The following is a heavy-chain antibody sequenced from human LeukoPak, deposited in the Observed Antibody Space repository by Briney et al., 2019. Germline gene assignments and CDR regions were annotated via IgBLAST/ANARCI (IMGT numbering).Heavy chain of an antibody. CDR2: IYYSGST. V-gene: IGHV4-59*01. J-gene: IGHJ4*02. CDR1: GGSINSYY. Sequence: PSETLSLTCSVSGGSINSYYWNWIRQPPGKGLEWIGYIYYSGSTNYNPALKSRVTISVDTSKNQFSLRLSSVAAADTAVYYFARVSRWNDWAFEGWRQGTLVSVSS. D-gene: IGHD1-1*01. CDR3: ARVSRWNDWAFEG.